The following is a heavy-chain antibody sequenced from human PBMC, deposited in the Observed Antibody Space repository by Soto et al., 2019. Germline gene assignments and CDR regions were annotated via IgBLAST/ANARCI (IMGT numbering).Heavy chain of an antibody. D-gene: IGHD2-15*01. CDR2: IIPIFGTA. CDR1: GGTFSSYD. V-gene: IGHV1-69*13. CDR3: AREDCSGGSCYSSSWFDP. J-gene: IGHJ5*02. Sequence: SLKVSCKASGGTFSSYDISWVRQAPGQGLEWMGGIIPIFGTANYAQKFQGRVTITADESTSTAYMELSSLRSEDTAVYYCAREDCSGGSCYSSSWFDPWGQGTLVTVPS.